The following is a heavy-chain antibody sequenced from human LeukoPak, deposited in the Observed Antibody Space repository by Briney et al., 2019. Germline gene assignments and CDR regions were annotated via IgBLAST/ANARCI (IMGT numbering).Heavy chain of an antibody. V-gene: IGHV1-46*01. Sequence: ASVKVSRKASGYTFGTHWMHWVRQAPGQGLEWMGIINPSGDFRSYAQKFKGRVTVTRDMSTRTVYMELSDLRPDDTAVYYCARDFSGEWEQVTGWWLDPWGQGTLVIVSS. CDR2: INPSGDFR. D-gene: IGHD3-16*01. CDR1: GYTFGTHW. CDR3: ARDFSGEWEQVTGWWLDP. J-gene: IGHJ5*02.